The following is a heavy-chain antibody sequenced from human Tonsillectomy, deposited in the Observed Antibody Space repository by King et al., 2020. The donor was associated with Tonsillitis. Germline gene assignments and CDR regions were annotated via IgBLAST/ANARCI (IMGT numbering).Heavy chain of an antibody. J-gene: IGHJ4*02. D-gene: IGHD4-23*01. CDR3: ARGDYGGSPSFDY. V-gene: IGHV1-69*04. CDR2: IIPILGIA. Sequence: QLVQSGAEVKKPGSSVKVSCKASGGTFSSYAISWVRQAPGQGLEWMGRIIPILGIANYAQKFQGRVTITADKSTSTAYMELSSLRSEDTAVYYCARGDYGGSPSFDYWGQGPLVTVSS. CDR1: GGTFSSYA.